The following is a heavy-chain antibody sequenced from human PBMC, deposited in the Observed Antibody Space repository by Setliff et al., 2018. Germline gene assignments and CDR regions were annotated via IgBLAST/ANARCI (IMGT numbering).Heavy chain of an antibody. D-gene: IGHD3-9*01. CDR1: GFTFSSYG. J-gene: IGHJ4*02. Sequence: GGSLRLSCAASGFTFSSYGMHWVRQAPGKGLEWVAFIRDDGSNQYYADSVKGRFTISRDNSKNTLYLQMNSLTAEDTAVYHCAKEIIEGLLSGLDFWGQGTLVTVS. CDR2: IRDDGSNQ. V-gene: IGHV3-30*02. CDR3: AKEIIEGLLSGLDF.